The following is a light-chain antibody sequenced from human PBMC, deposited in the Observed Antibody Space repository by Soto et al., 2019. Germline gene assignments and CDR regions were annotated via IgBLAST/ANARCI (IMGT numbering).Light chain of an antibody. CDR3: QQYGSSPWT. J-gene: IGKJ1*01. V-gene: IGKV3-20*01. CDR1: QSVSSN. Sequence: EIVMTQSPATLSVSPGERATLSCRASQSVSSNLAWYQHKPGQAPRLLIYGASSRATGIPDRFSGSGSGTDFTLTSSRLEPEDFAVYYCQQYGSSPWTFGQGTKVDIK. CDR2: GAS.